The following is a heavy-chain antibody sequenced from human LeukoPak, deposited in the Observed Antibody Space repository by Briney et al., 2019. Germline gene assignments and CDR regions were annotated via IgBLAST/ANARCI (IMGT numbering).Heavy chain of an antibody. D-gene: IGHD6-13*01. V-gene: IGHV3-33*06. J-gene: IGHJ4*02. CDR3: AKDSSSWYNYFDY. Sequence: GRSLRLSCAASGFTFSSYGMHWVRQAPGKGLEWVADIWYDGSKKYYADSVKGRFTISRDNFKNTLYLQMNSLRAEDTAVYYCAKDSSSWYNYFDYWGQGTLVTASS. CDR1: GFTFSSYG. CDR2: IWYDGSKK.